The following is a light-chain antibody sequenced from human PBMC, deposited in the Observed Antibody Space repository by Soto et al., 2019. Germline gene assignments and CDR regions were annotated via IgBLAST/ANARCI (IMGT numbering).Light chain of an antibody. V-gene: IGKV1-33*01. CDR1: LDITNY. Sequence: DIQMTQSPSSLSASVGDRVTITCQASLDITNYLNWYQQKPGKAPKLLIYDASNLEKGVPSRFSGSGSCTDFTFTISSLQPEDSATYYGQEYDDLPHTLGQGTKVEIK. J-gene: IGKJ2*01. CDR2: DAS. CDR3: QEYDDLPHT.